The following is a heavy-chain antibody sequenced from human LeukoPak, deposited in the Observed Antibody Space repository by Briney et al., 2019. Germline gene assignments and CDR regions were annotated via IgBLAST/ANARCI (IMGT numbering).Heavy chain of an antibody. CDR3: AKLVSIVGAMDY. Sequence: ASVKVSCKASGYTFTGYYMHWVRQAPGQGLEWMGWINPNSGGTNYAQKFQGRVTMTRDTSISTAYMELSRLRSDDTAVYYCAKLVSIVGAMDYWGQGTLVTVSS. J-gene: IGHJ4*02. V-gene: IGHV1-2*02. CDR1: GYTFTGYY. CDR2: INPNSGGT. D-gene: IGHD1-26*01.